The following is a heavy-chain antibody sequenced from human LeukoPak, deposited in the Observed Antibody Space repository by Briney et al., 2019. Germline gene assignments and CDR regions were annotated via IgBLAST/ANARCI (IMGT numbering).Heavy chain of an antibody. D-gene: IGHD5-18*01. CDR3: AREGGYSSGPDY. J-gene: IGHJ4*02. V-gene: IGHV3-33*01. Sequence: GGSLRLSCAASGFTFSNYGMHWARQAPGKGLEWVALIWYDGNNKYYVDSVKGRFTISRDNAKNTLYLQMNSLRAEDTAVYYCAREGGYSSGPDYWGQGALVTVSS. CDR2: IWYDGNNK. CDR1: GFTFSNYG.